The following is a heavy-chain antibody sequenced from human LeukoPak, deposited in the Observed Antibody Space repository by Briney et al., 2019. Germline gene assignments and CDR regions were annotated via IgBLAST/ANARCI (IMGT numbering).Heavy chain of an antibody. D-gene: IGHD6-13*01. CDR3: ARHSISHSSSWYY. J-gene: IGHJ4*02. Sequence: GESLKISCKGSGYSFTSYWIGWVRQMPGKGLEWMGIIYPGDSDIRYSPSVQGQVTISATKSISTAYLQWSSLRASDTAMYYCARHSISHSSSWYYWGQGTLVTVSS. CDR1: GYSFTSYW. CDR2: IYPGDSDI. V-gene: IGHV5-51*01.